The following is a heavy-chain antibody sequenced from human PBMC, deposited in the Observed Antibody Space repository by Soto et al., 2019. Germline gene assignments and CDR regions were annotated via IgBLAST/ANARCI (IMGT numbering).Heavy chain of an antibody. CDR3: TREGGGSGVFSDF. J-gene: IGHJ4*02. Sequence: PGGSLRLSCAASGFTFSDYNMNWVRQAPGKGLEWVSFISGRSNTIYYADSVKGRFTISRDNAKNSLYLLMNSLRAEDTAVYYCTREGGGSGVFSDFRGQGAPVTVSS. CDR2: ISGRSNTI. D-gene: IGHD2-15*01. CDR1: GFTFSDYN. V-gene: IGHV3-48*01.